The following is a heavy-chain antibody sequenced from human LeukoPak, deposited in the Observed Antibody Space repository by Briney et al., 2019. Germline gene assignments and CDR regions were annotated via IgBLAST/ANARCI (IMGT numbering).Heavy chain of an antibody. CDR2: ISYDGSNK. V-gene: IGHV3-30*03. CDR1: GFTFSNYA. J-gene: IGHJ4*02. CDR3: ASGVSSTSCYVDY. D-gene: IGHD2-2*01. Sequence: GGSLRLSCAASGFTFSNYAMHWVRQAPGKGLEWVAVISYDGSNKYYADSVKGRFTISRDNSKNTLYLLMNSLRAEDTAVYYCASGVSSTSCYVDYWGQGTLVTVSS.